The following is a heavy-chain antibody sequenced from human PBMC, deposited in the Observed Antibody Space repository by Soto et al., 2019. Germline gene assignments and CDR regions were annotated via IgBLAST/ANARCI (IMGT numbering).Heavy chain of an antibody. Sequence: GGSLRLSCAASGFTFSSYAMSWVRQAPGKGLEWVSAISGSGGSTYYADSVKGRFTISRDNSKNTLYLQMNSLRAEDTAVYYCARDSSSWYGHYYGMDVWGQGTTVTVSS. J-gene: IGHJ6*02. CDR3: ARDSSSWYGHYYGMDV. CDR1: GFTFSSYA. CDR2: ISGSGGST. V-gene: IGHV3-23*01. D-gene: IGHD6-13*01.